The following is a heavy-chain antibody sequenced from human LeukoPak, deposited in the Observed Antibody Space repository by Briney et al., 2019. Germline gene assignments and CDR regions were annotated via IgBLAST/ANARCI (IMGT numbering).Heavy chain of an antibody. CDR2: IYYSGST. V-gene: IGHV4-61*08. Sequence: SETLSLTCTVSGGSINSADHYWSWIRQPPGKGLEWIGYIYYSGSTNYNPSLKSRVTISVDTSKNQFSLKLSSVTAADTAVYYCAGSYDFWSGYDFDPWGQGTLVTVSS. D-gene: IGHD3-3*01. J-gene: IGHJ5*02. CDR1: GGSINSADHY. CDR3: AGSYDFWSGYDFDP.